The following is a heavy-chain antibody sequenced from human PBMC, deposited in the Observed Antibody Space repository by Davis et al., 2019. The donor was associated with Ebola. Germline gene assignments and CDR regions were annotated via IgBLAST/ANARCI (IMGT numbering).Heavy chain of an antibody. D-gene: IGHD6-13*01. V-gene: IGHV4-4*02. CDR3: ASGYSSSWYNY. Sequence: SETLSLTCAVSGGPTSSSNWWSWVRQPPGKGLEWIGEIHHSGSTNYNPSLKSRVTISVDTSKNQFSLKLSSVTAADTAVYYCASGYSSSWYNYWGQGTLVTVSS. CDR2: IHHSGST. CDR1: GGPTSSSNW. J-gene: IGHJ4*02.